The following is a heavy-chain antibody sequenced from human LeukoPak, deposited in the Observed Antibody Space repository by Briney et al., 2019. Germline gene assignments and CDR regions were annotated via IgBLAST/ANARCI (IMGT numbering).Heavy chain of an antibody. V-gene: IGHV3-21*01. CDR3: AREANEAFDI. J-gene: IGHJ3*02. Sequence: GGSLRLSCAASGFTFSSYSMNRVRQAPGKGLEWVSSIGSNSISIYYADSVKGRFTISRDNAKNSLYLQMNSLRAEDTAVYYCAREANEAFDIWGQGTMVTVSS. CDR1: GFTFSSYS. CDR2: IGSNSISI.